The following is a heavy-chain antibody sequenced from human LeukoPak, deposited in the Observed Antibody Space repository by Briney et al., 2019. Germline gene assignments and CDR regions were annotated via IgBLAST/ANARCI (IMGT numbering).Heavy chain of an antibody. V-gene: IGHV3-9*01. Sequence: GGSLRLSCAASGFTFDDYAMHWVRQAPGKGLEWVSGISWNSGSIGYADSVKGRFTISRDNAKNSLYLQMNSLRAEDTAVYYCATSPPGSPLDYWGQGTLVTVSS. CDR2: ISWNSGSI. CDR3: ATSPPGSPLDY. J-gene: IGHJ4*02. D-gene: IGHD1-26*01. CDR1: GFTFDDYA.